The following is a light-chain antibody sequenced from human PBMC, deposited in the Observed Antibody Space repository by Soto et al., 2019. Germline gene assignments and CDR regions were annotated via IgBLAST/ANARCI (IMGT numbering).Light chain of an antibody. CDR1: SSNIGAGYD. Sequence: QSVLTQPPSVSGAPGQRVTIPCTGSSSNIGAGYDVHWYQQVPGTAPKLLIYGNSNRPSGVPDRFSGSKSGTSASLAITGLQAEDEADYYCQSYDSSLSAFYVFGTGTKATVL. CDR3: QSYDSSLSAFYV. J-gene: IGLJ1*01. CDR2: GNS. V-gene: IGLV1-40*01.